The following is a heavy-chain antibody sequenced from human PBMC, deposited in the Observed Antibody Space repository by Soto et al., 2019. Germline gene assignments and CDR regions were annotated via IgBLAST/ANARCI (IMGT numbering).Heavy chain of an antibody. Sequence: QVQLQQWGAGLLKPSETLSLTCAVYGGSFSGYYWSWIRQPPGKGLEWIGEINHSGSTNYNPSLKSRVTRSVDTCKNQFSLKLSSVTAADTAVYYCAGNSGWYPDAFDFWGQGTMVTVSS. D-gene: IGHD6-19*01. CDR3: AGNSGWYPDAFDF. V-gene: IGHV4-34*01. CDR1: GGSFSGYY. CDR2: INHSGST. J-gene: IGHJ3*01.